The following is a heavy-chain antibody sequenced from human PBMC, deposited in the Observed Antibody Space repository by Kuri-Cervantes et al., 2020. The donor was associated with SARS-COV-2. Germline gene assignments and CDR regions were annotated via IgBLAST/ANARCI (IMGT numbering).Heavy chain of an antibody. CDR1: GFTFSSYE. Sequence: GESLKISCAASGFTFSSYEMNWVRQAPGKGLEWVSYISSSGSTIYYADSVKGRFTISRDNAKNSLYLQMNSLRAEDTAVYYCARVLEQQLVLGTCDYWGQGTLVTVSS. J-gene: IGHJ4*02. D-gene: IGHD6-13*01. V-gene: IGHV3-48*03. CDR3: ARVLEQQLVLGTCDY. CDR2: ISSSGSTI.